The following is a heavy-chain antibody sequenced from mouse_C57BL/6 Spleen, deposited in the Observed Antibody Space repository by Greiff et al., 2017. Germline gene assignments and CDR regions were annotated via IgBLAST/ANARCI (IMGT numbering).Heavy chain of an antibody. D-gene: IGHD1-1*01. V-gene: IGHV1-76*01. CDR1: GYTFTDYY. J-gene: IGHJ2*01. Sequence: VQLQESGAELVRPGASVKLSCKASGYTFTDYYINWVKQRPGQGLEWIARIYPGSGNTYYNEKFKGKATLTAEKSSSTAYMQLSSLTSEDSAVYFCASTGVVANFDYWGQGTTLTVSS. CDR2: IYPGSGNT. CDR3: ASTGVVANFDY.